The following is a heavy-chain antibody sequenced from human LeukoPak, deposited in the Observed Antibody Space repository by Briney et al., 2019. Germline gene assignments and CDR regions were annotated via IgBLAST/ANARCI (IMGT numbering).Heavy chain of an antibody. CDR2: IKQDGSEK. V-gene: IGHV3-7*01. D-gene: IGHD3-9*01. Sequence: PGGSLRLSCAASGFTFCSYWMSWVRQAPGKGLEGVANIKQDGSEKYYVDSVKGRFTIARDNAKNSLYLQLNSLRAEDTSVYYCAREIRGVTGRDYWGQGTLVTVSS. CDR1: GFTFCSYW. J-gene: IGHJ4*02. CDR3: AREIRGVTGRDY.